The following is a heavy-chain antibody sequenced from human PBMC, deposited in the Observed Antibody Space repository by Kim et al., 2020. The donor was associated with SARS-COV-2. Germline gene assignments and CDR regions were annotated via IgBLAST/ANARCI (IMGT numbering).Heavy chain of an antibody. Sequence: YSHPSPKSRVTISGDTSKNQFSLSLSSVTAADTAVYYCDSYYDYSGSEYFQHWGQGTLVTVSS. J-gene: IGHJ1*01. D-gene: IGHD3-22*01. V-gene: IGHV4-39*01. CDR3: DSYYDYSGSEYFQH.